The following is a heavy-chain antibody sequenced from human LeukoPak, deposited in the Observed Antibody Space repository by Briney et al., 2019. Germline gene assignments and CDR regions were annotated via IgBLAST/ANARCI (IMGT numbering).Heavy chain of an antibody. J-gene: IGHJ6*03. CDR3: ARRGADMATIPDYHYYYMDV. V-gene: IGHV4-4*09. CDR2: IYISGDT. D-gene: IGHD5-24*01. CDR1: GASISSYS. Sequence: SETLSLTCSVSGASISSYSWSWIRQPPGKGLEWVAYIYISGDTDSHPSLKSRVTISVDSSKNQISLKLSSVTAADTAVYYCARRGADMATIPDYHYYYMDVWGKGATVTVSS.